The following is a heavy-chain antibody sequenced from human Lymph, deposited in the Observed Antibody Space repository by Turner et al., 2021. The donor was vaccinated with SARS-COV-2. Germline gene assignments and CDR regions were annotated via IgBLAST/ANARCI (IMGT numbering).Heavy chain of an antibody. CDR1: GGSISSGHYY. CDR3: ARVVVLQQADIDY. J-gene: IGHJ4*02. Sequence: QVQLQESSPGLVKPSLTLSLTCIVPGGSISSGHYYWTWIRQPAGKGLEWIGYIYYSGSTYYNPSLKSRVTISVDTSKNQFSLELSAVTAADTAVYYCARVVVLQQADIDYWGQGTLVTVSS. D-gene: IGHD2-8*01. V-gene: IGHV4-30-4*01. CDR2: IYYSGST.